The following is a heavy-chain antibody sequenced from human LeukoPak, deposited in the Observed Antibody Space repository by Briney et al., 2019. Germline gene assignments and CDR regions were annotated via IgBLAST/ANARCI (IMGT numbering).Heavy chain of an antibody. CDR1: GYTFTSYG. D-gene: IGHD3-22*01. CDR2: IIAYNGNT. CDR3: ARDPRVISYSSANNWFDP. J-gene: IGHJ5*02. V-gene: IGHV1-18*01. Sequence: GASVKVSCKASGYTFTSYGISWVRQAPGQGLEWMGWIIAYNGNTNYAQKLQGRVTMTTDTSTSTAYMELRGLRSDDTAVYYCARDPRVISYSSANNWFDPWGQGTLVTVSS.